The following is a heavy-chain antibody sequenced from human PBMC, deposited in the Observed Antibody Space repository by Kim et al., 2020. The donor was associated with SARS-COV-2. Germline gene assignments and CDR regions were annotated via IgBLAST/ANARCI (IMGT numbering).Heavy chain of an antibody. CDR3: ARGGGRGSSGYYYALTQYFDL. D-gene: IGHD3-22*01. Sequence: GGSLRLSCAASGFTFSDYYMSWIRQAPGKGLEWVSYISSSSSYTNYADSVKGRFTISRDNAKNSLYLQMNSLRAEDTAVYYCARGGGRGSSGYYYALTQYFDLWGRGTLFTVSS. CDR1: GFTFSDYY. V-gene: IGHV3-11*06. CDR2: ISSSSSYT. J-gene: IGHJ2*01.